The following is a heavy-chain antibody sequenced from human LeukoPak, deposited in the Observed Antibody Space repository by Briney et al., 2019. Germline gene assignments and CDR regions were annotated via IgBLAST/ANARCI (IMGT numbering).Heavy chain of an antibody. J-gene: IGHJ4*02. Sequence: SGGSLRLSCAGSGFTFSSYGMHWVRQAPGKGLEWVSVISYDGSNKYYADSVKGRFTISRDNSKTTLYLQMNSLRAEDTAVYYCAKERVRLNYYDSSGSGYWGQGTLVTVSS. V-gene: IGHV3-30*18. CDR3: AKERVRLNYYDSSGSGY. CDR2: ISYDGSNK. CDR1: GFTFSSYG. D-gene: IGHD3-22*01.